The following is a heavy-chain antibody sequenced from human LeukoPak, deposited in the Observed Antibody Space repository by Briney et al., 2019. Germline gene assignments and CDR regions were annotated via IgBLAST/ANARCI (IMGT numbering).Heavy chain of an antibody. CDR3: ARAGYSSSWYSAGYYYGMDV. CDR1: GFTVSSNY. Sequence: GGSLRLSCAASGFTVSSNYMSWVRQAPGKGLEWVSSISSSSSYIYYADSVKGRFTISRDNAKNSLYLQMNSLRAEDTAVYYCARAGYSSSWYSAGYYYGMDVWGQGTTVTVSS. J-gene: IGHJ6*02. CDR2: ISSSSSYI. V-gene: IGHV3-21*01. D-gene: IGHD6-13*01.